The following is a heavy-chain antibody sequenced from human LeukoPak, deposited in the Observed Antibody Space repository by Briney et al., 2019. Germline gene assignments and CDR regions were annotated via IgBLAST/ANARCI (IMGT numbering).Heavy chain of an antibody. D-gene: IGHD1-1*01. CDR3: AKAPPYKKYFDY. J-gene: IGHJ4*02. CDR1: GFTFSSYG. V-gene: IGHV3-33*06. CDR2: IWYDGSNK. Sequence: GGSLRLSCAASGFTFSSYGMHWVRQAPGKGLEWVAVIWYDGSNKYYADSVKGRFTISRDNSKNTLYLQMNSLRAEDTAVYYCAKAPPYKKYFDYWGQGTLVTVSS.